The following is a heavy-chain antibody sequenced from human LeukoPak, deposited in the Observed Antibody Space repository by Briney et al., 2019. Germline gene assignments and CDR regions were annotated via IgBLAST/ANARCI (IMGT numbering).Heavy chain of an antibody. J-gene: IGHJ6*02. D-gene: IGHD3-3*01. Sequence: GGSLRLSCATSGLTVSSNYMSWVRQAPGKGLEWVSVIYSGGSTNYADSVKGRFTISRDNSKNTLFLQMNSLRVEDTAPYYCAKSVAIYFYYGLDVWGQGTTVTVSS. V-gene: IGHV3-53*01. CDR3: AKSVAIYFYYGLDV. CDR1: GLTVSSNY. CDR2: IYSGGST.